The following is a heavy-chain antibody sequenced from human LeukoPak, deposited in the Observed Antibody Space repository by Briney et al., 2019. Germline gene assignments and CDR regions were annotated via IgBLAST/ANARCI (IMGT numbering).Heavy chain of an antibody. V-gene: IGHV1-18*01. J-gene: IGHJ4*02. D-gene: IGHD3-3*01. Sequence: GASVKVSCKASGYTFTSYGISWVRQAPGQGLEWMGWISAYNGNTNYAQKLQGRVTMTTDTSTSTAYMELRSLRSDDTAVYYCARGWSYYDFWSGYPRLYYFDYWGQGTLVTVSS. CDR1: GYTFTSYG. CDR2: ISAYNGNT. CDR3: ARGWSYYDFWSGYPRLYYFDY.